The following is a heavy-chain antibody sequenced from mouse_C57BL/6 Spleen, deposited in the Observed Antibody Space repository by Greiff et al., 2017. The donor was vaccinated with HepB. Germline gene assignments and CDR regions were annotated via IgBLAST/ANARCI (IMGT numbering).Heavy chain of an antibody. D-gene: IGHD2-4*01. CDR1: GFTFTDYY. CDR3: ARYNYDVRAMDD. Sequence: EVKLMESGGGLVQPGGSLSLSCAASGFTFTDYYMSWVRQPPGKALEWLGFIRNKANGYTTEYSASVKGRFTISRDNSQSILYLQMNALRADDSATYYCARYNYDVRAMDDWGQGTSVTVSS. V-gene: IGHV7-3*01. CDR2: IRNKANGYTT. J-gene: IGHJ4*01.